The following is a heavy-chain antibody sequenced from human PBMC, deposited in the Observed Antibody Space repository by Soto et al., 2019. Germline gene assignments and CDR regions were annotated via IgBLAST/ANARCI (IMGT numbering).Heavy chain of an antibody. J-gene: IGHJ5*02. Sequence: EVQLVESGGGLVQPGRSLRLSCAASGFTFDDYAMHWVRQAPGKGLEWVSGISWNSGSIGYADSVKGRFTISRDNAKNSLYLQMNSLRAEDTALYYCAKDTVLRFLVGWFDPWGQGTLVTVSS. D-gene: IGHD3-3*01. CDR2: ISWNSGSI. V-gene: IGHV3-9*01. CDR3: AKDTVLRFLVGWFDP. CDR1: GFTFDDYA.